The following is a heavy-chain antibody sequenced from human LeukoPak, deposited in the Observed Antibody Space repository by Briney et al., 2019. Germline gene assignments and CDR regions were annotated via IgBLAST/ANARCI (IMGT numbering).Heavy chain of an antibody. V-gene: IGHV4-61*01. CDR2: IYYSGST. J-gene: IGHJ4*02. CDR1: GYSITSGYY. D-gene: IGHD3-9*01. Sequence: SETLSLTCTVSGYSITSGYYWGWIRQPPGKGLEWIGYIYYSGSTNYNPSLKSRVTISVDTSKNQFSLKLSSVTAADTAVYYCARAQPPLVLRYFDWAEQNYYFDYWGQGTLVTVSS. CDR3: ARAQPPLVLRYFDWAEQNYYFDY.